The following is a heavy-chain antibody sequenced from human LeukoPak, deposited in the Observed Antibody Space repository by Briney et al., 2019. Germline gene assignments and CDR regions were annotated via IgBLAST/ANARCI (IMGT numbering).Heavy chain of an antibody. CDR1: GFTFSSYA. CDR3: ARALLRYFDWLLDS. CDR2: ISYDGSNK. Sequence: GGSLRLSCAAPGFTFSSYAMHWVRQAPGKGLEWVAVISYDGSNKYYADSVKGRFTISRDNSKNTLYLQMNSLRAEDTAVYYCARALLRYFDWLLDSWGQGTVVTVSS. V-gene: IGHV3-30-3*01. D-gene: IGHD3-9*01. J-gene: IGHJ4*02.